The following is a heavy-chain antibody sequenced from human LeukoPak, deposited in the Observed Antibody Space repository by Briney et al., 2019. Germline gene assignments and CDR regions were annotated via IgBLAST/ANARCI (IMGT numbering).Heavy chain of an antibody. D-gene: IGHD2-15*01. CDR3: AKSRSGVSSCYNY. V-gene: IGHV3-23*01. Sequence: PGGSLRLSCAASGFIFSNYAMSWVRQAPGKGLEWVSAISGSDDNTYYADSVRGRFTISRDNSKSTLYLQMNSLRAEDTAIYFCAKSRSGVSSCYNYWGQGTLVTVSS. CDR1: GFIFSNYA. CDR2: ISGSDDNT. J-gene: IGHJ4*02.